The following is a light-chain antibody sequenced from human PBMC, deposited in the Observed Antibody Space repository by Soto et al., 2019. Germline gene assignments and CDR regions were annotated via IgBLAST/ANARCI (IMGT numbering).Light chain of an antibody. V-gene: IGLV2-14*01. CDR2: QVS. CDR1: SSDIGGFYY. CDR3: TSYTTTNTHV. Sequence: QSVLTQPASVSGSPGQSITISCTGTSSDIGGFYYVSWYQHHPGKDPKLMIYQVSNRPSGVSNRFSGSKSGNTASLTISGLQAEDEADYYCTSYTTTNTHVFGTGTKVTVL. J-gene: IGLJ1*01.